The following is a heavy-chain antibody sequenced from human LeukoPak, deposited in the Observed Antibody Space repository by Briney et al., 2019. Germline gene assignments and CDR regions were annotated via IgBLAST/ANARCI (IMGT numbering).Heavy chain of an antibody. Sequence: PSETLSLTCTVSGGSISSGGYYWSWIRQHPGKGLEWIGHIYYSGSTYYNPSLKSRVTISVDTSKNQFSLKLSSVTAADTAVYYCARVVYSYGSFDYWGQGTLVTVSS. J-gene: IGHJ4*02. D-gene: IGHD5-18*01. CDR3: ARVVYSYGSFDY. CDR2: IYYSGST. CDR1: GGSISSGGYY. V-gene: IGHV4-31*03.